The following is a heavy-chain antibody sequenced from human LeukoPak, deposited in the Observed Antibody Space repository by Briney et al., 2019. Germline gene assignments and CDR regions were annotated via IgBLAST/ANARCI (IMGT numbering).Heavy chain of an antibody. Sequence: PSETLSLTCTVSGGSISSSSYYWGWIRQPPGKGLEWIGSIYYSGSTYYNPSLKSRVTISVDTSKNQFSLKLSSVTAADTAVYYCARVIENCSGGSCYMNYYYYYYMDVWGKGTTVTVSS. CDR2: IYYSGST. V-gene: IGHV4-39*07. J-gene: IGHJ6*03. CDR1: GGSISSSSYY. D-gene: IGHD2-15*01. CDR3: ARVIENCSGGSCYMNYYYYYYMDV.